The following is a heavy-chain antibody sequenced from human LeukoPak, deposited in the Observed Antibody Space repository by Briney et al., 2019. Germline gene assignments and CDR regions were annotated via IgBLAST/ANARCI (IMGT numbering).Heavy chain of an antibody. D-gene: IGHD4-11*01. CDR3: TKGGLQRYVN. V-gene: IGHV3-23*01. CDR2: IGGSAAST. Sequence: GGSLRLSCAASGFTFSRHAMGWVRQAPAKGLEWVSTIGGSAASTYSADSVKGRFTNTRENSKNTLCLQMERLRAEDTAVYYCTKGGLQRYVNWGEGTLVTVSS. CDR1: GFTFSRHA. J-gene: IGHJ4*02.